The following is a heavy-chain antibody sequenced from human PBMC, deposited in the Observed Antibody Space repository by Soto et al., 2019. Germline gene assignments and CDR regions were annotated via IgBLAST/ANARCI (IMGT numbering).Heavy chain of an antibody. Sequence: EVQLVESGGGLIQPGGSLRLSCEVSGFSASGNYMSWVRQAPGKGLDWVSVINSGGSRYYADSVRGRFTISRDESQNTLYLQMNNLRAEDTAVYYCARSMMVRGVLFDLWGRGSLVSVSS. CDR3: ARSMMVRGVLFDL. D-gene: IGHD3-10*01. CDR1: GFSASGNY. V-gene: IGHV3-53*01. CDR2: INSGGSR. J-gene: IGHJ4*02.